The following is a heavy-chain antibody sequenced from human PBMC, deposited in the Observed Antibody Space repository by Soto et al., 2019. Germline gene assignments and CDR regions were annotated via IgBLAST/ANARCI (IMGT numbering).Heavy chain of an antibody. J-gene: IGHJ5*02. V-gene: IGHV4-39*02. Sequence: PSETLSLTCTASGGSISSCGYYWSWIRQHPGKGLEWIGSIYHGGSTYYNPSLNSRVTLSIDMTNNHVSLILNSVTAADTAVYYCARVGPWVPYYYDSSPYTFENWFDPWGQGTLVTVSS. CDR2: IYHGGST. CDR3: ARVGPWVPYYYDSSPYTFENWFDP. D-gene: IGHD3-22*01. CDR1: GGSISSCGYY.